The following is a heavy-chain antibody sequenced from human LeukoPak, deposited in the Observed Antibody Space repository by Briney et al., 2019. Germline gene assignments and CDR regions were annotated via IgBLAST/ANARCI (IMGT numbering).Heavy chain of an antibody. J-gene: IGHJ6*02. CDR1: GFTFDDYA. CDR3: AKLGLWFGDSTARPLYYYGMDV. CDR2: ISWNSGSI. D-gene: IGHD3-10*01. V-gene: IGHV3-9*01. Sequence: PGGSLRLSCAASGFTFDDYAMHWVRQAPGKGLEWVSGISWNSGSIGYADSVKGRFTISRDNAKNSLYLQMNSLRAEDTALYYCAKLGLWFGDSTARPLYYYGMDVWGQGTTVTVSS.